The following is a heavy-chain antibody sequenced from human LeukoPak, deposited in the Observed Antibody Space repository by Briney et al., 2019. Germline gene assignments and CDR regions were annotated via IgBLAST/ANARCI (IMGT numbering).Heavy chain of an antibody. J-gene: IGHJ4*02. Sequence: TXSGDSISGXXXXWIRXXPGXXXXWIGYIYYSGSTNYNPSLKSRVTISVDTSKNQFSLKLSSVTAADTAVYYCARHPFPGTTEFDYWGQGTLVTVSS. D-gene: IGHD1-1*01. V-gene: IGHV4-59*08. CDR1: GDSISGXX. CDR2: IYYSGST. CDR3: ARHPFPGTTEFDY.